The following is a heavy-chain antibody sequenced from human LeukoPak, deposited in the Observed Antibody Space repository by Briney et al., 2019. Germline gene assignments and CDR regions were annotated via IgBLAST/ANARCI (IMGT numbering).Heavy chain of an antibody. J-gene: IGHJ4*02. D-gene: IGHD3-9*01. CDR2: ISYDGSNK. CDR1: GFTFSSYA. Sequence: GGSLRLSCAASGFTFSSYAMHWVRQAPGKGLEWVAVISYDGSNKYYADSVKGRFTISRDNSKNTLYLQMNSLRAEDTAVYYCARAMWSYYDILTGYYPNFDYWGQGTLVTVSS. V-gene: IGHV3-30-3*01. CDR3: ARAMWSYYDILTGYYPNFDY.